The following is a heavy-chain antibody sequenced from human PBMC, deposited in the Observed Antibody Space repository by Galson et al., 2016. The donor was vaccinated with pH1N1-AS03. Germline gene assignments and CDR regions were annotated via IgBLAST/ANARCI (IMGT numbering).Heavy chain of an antibody. V-gene: IGHV3-13*01. CDR3: AGWGYISNTHGLDV. J-gene: IGHJ6*04. Sequence: SLRLSCAASGFTVSTYDMHWVRQSAGGGLEWVSLIAAVGTTEYAGSVKGRFTIFRDNVKNSLYLQMNNLRAEDTALYYCAGWGYISNTHGLDVWGKGTTVTVSS. CDR2: IAAVGTT. CDR1: GFTVSTYD. D-gene: IGHD5-18*01.